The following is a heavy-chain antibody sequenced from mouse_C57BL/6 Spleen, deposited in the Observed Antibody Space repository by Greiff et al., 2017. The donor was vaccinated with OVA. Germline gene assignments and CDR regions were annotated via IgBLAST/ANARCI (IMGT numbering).Heavy chain of an antibody. D-gene: IGHD1-1*01. J-gene: IGHJ3*01. Sequence: QVQLQQPGTELVKPGASVKLSCKASGYNFTSYWMHWVKQRPGQGLEWIGNINPSNGGTNYNEKFKSKATLTVDKSSSTAYMQLSSLTSEDSAVYYCARSPSHYYGSSSWFAYWGQGTLVTVSA. V-gene: IGHV1-53*01. CDR2: INPSNGGT. CDR3: ARSPSHYYGSSSWFAY. CDR1: GYNFTSYW.